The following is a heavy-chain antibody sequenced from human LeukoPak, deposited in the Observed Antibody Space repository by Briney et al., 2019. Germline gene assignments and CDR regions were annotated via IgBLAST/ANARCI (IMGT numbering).Heavy chain of an antibody. D-gene: IGHD6-19*01. CDR3: ARHTVGSGWYDY. V-gene: IGHV4-4*07. Sequence: PSETLSLTCTVSGGSISSYYWSWLRQPAGKGLEGIGRIYTSGSTNYNPSLKSRVTISVDKSKNQFSLKLSSVTAADTAVYYCARHTVGSGWYDYWGQGTLVTVSS. J-gene: IGHJ4*02. CDR1: GGSISSYY. CDR2: IYTSGST.